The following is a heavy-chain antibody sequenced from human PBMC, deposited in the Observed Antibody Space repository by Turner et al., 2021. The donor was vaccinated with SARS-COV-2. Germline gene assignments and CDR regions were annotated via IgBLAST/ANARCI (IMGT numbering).Heavy chain of an antibody. CDR3: ATREYSSGHFDY. J-gene: IGHJ4*02. CDR1: DGSISSNIYY. V-gene: IGHV4-39*01. D-gene: IGHD5-18*01. Sequence: QLQLQESGPGLVKPSETLSHTRTVPDGSISSNIYYWSWIRQSPGKGLEWIGSIYYSGDTFYNPSLKSRVTISMDTSKNQFSLRLTSVTAADTAVYYCATREYSSGHFDYWGQGTLVTVSS. CDR2: IYYSGDT.